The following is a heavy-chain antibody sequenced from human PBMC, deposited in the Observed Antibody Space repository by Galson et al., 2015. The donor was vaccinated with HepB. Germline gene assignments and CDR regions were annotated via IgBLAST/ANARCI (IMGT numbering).Heavy chain of an antibody. V-gene: IGHV7-4-1*02. D-gene: IGHD1-20*01. CDR2: INTNTGNP. J-gene: IGHJ5*02. CDR3: ARSPLTGTTFGFDP. CDR1: GYTFTSYA. Sequence: SVKVSCKASGYTFTSYAMNWVRQAPGQGLEWMGWINTNTGNPTYAQGFTGRFVFSLDTSVSTAYLQISGLKAEDTAVYYCARSPLTGTTFGFDPWGQGTLVTVSS.